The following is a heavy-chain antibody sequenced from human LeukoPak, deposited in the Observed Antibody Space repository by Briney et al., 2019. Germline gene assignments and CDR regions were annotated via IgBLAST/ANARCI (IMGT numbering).Heavy chain of an antibody. D-gene: IGHD6-13*01. CDR3: ARVRIAAADYYFDY. CDR2: ISAYNGNT. CDR1: GGTFSSYA. V-gene: IGHV1-18*01. Sequence: ASVKVSCKASGGTFSSYAISWVRQAPGQGLEWMGWISAYNGNTNYAQKLQGRVTMTTDTSTSTAYMELRNLRSDDTAVYYCARVRIAAADYYFDYWGQGTLVTVSS. J-gene: IGHJ4*02.